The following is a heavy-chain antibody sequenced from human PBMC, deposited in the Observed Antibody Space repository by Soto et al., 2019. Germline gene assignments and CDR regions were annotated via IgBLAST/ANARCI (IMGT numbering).Heavy chain of an antibody. CDR3: ARPLITMARGAA. D-gene: IGHD3-10*01. V-gene: IGHV4-39*01. CDR1: GGSISSSSYY. J-gene: IGHJ4*02. Sequence: PSETLSLTCTVSGGSISSSSYYWGWIRQPPGKGLEWIGSIYYSGSTYYNPSLKSRVTISVDTSKNQFSLKLSSVTAADTAVYYWARPLITMARGAAGGQGTQAT. CDR2: IYYSGST.